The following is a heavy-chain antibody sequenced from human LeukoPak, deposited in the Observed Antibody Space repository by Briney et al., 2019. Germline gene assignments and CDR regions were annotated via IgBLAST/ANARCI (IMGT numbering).Heavy chain of an antibody. D-gene: IGHD6-19*01. CDR3: ARQGYGSGYYYFDY. Sequence: PSETLSLTCTVSGGSISSYYWSWTRQPPGKGLEWIGYVYYSGTTNYNPSLKSRVTISVDTSKNQFSLKLSSVTAADTAVYYCARQGYGSGYYYFDYWGQGTLVTVSS. J-gene: IGHJ4*02. V-gene: IGHV4-59*01. CDR1: GGSISSYY. CDR2: VYYSGTT.